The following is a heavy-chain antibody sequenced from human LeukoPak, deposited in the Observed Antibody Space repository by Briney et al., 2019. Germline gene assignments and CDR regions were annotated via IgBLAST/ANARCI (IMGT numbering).Heavy chain of an antibody. CDR2: INPNSGCT. CDR3: AREGYGSGIDY. V-gene: IGHV1-2*02. D-gene: IGHD3-10*01. J-gene: IGHJ4*02. Sequence: ASVKVSCKASGYSFTGYYMHWVRQAPGQGLEWMGWINPNSGCTNYAQKFQGRVTMTRDTSISTAYMELSRLRSDDTAVYYCAREGYGSGIDYWGQGTLVTVSS. CDR1: GYSFTGYY.